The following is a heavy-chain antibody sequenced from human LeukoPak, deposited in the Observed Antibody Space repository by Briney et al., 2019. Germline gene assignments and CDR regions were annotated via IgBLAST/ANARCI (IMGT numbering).Heavy chain of an antibody. J-gene: IGHJ4*02. Sequence: ASVKVSCKASGYTFRNYGITWVRQAPGQGLEWMGWISAYNGDTHYARNLQGRVTMTTDTSMSTAYMELRSLRSDDTAVYYCARDPTNTSGYYAYFDYWGQGTLVTVSS. CDR2: ISAYNGDT. CDR3: ARDPTNTSGYYAYFDY. CDR1: GYTFRNYG. V-gene: IGHV1-18*01. D-gene: IGHD5-12*01.